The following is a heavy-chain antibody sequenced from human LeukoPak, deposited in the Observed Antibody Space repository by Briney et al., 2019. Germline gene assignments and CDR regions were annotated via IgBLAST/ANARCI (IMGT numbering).Heavy chain of an antibody. CDR2: IYSGGST. V-gene: IGHV3-66*01. CDR1: GFTFSSNY. D-gene: IGHD5-24*01. J-gene: IGHJ4*02. CDR3: ARNPHRGMATITGYFDY. Sequence: GGSLRLSCAASGFTFSSNYMSWVRQAPGKGLEWVSVIYSGGSTYYADSVKGRFTISRDNSKNTLYLQMNSLRAEDTAVYYCARNPHRGMATITGYFDYWGQGTLVTVSS.